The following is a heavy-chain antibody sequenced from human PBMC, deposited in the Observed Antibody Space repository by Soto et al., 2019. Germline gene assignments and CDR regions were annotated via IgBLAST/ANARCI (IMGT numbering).Heavy chain of an antibody. V-gene: IGHV4-4*02. CDR1: GGSSGSSNG. CDR2: IYHSGST. D-gene: IGHD2-2*01. Sequence: XTNSLTCADAGGSSGSSNGWGWIRATPGKGLEWIGEIYHSGSTNYNPSLKSRFTISRDNAKNSVSLQMNSLRAEDTAVDYCAREDSLIIPPGADVWGQGTLVTVSS. CDR3: AREDSLIIPPGADV. J-gene: IGHJ4*02.